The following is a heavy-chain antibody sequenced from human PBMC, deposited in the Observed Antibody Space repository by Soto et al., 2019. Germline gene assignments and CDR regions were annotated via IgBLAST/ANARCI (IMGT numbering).Heavy chain of an antibody. CDR1: GGTFSSYA. Sequence: SVKVSCKASGGTFSSYAISWVRQAPGQGLEWMGRIIPFIGTANYAQKFQGRVTITADESTSTAYMELTSLRSEDTAVYYCARVVMTTVAASYYYGMEVWGQGTTVTVS. CDR3: ARVVMTTVAASYYYGMEV. V-gene: IGHV1-69*11. CDR2: IIPFIGTA. J-gene: IGHJ6*02. D-gene: IGHD4-4*01.